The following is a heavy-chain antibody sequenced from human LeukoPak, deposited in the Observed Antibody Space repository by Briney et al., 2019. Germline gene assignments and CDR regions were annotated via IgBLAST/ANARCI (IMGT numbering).Heavy chain of an antibody. CDR2: VSTSNGDT. CDR1: GYNFNRYT. Sequence: ASVKVSCKTSGYNFNRYTITWVRQAPGQGLEWMGWVSTSNGDTNYAEKFQGRVTMTTETVTKTAYMELRRLRSGDTAMYFCARVSGTSMVTPGFDSWGQGTLVTVSS. CDR3: ARVSGTSMVTPGFDS. J-gene: IGHJ4*02. V-gene: IGHV1-18*01. D-gene: IGHD5-18*01.